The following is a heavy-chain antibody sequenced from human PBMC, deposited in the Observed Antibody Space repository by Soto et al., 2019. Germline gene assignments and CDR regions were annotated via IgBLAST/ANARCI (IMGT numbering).Heavy chain of an antibody. D-gene: IGHD6-13*01. CDR1: GYSFTSYW. J-gene: IGHJ6*02. V-gene: IGHV5-51*01. CDR3: ASALQSSSNYYYYGMDV. CDR2: IYPGDSDT. Sequence: HGESLKISCKGSGYSFTSYWIGWVRQMPGKGLEWMGIIYPGDSDTRYSPSFQGQVTISADKSISTAYLQWSSLKASDTAMYYCASALQSSSNYYYYGMDVWGQGTTVTVSS.